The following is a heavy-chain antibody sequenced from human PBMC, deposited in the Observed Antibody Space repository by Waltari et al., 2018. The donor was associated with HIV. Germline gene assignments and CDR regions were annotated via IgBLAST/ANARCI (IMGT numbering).Heavy chain of an antibody. CDR3: AGDRRGFGYGDF. V-gene: IGHV3-21*06. D-gene: IGHD5-18*01. CDR1: GFTFNTYS. CDR2: ISRSSAYI. J-gene: IGHJ4*02. Sequence: EVQLVESGGGLVKPGGSLRLSCAASGFTFNTYSMYWVRQSPGKGLAWVSSISRSSAYIYYADSVKGRFTISRDNAKNALYLQMNSLRAEDAAVYYCAGDRRGFGYGDFWGQGTLVTVSP.